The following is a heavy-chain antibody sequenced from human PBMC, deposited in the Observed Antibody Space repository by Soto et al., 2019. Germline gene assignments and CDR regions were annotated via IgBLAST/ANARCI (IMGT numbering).Heavy chain of an antibody. J-gene: IGHJ5*02. V-gene: IGHV4-34*01. CDR3: ARGNTWDNWFDP. CDR1: GGSFSGYY. D-gene: IGHD1-26*01. CDR2: INHSGST. Sequence: KPSETLSLTCAVYGGSFSGYYWSWIRQPPGKGLEWIGEINHSGSTNYNPSLKSRVTISVDTSKNQFSLKLSSVTAADTAVYYCARGNTWDNWFDPWGQGTLVTVSS.